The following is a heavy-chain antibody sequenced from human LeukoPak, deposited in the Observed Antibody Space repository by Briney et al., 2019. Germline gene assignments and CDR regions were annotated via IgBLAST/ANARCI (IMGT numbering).Heavy chain of an antibody. CDR2: ISYDGSNK. Sequence: PGGSLRLSCAASGFTFSSYAMHWVRQAPGKGLEWVAVISYDGSNKYYADSVKGRFTISRDNSKNTLYLQMNSLRAEDTAVYYCAKDVLDAFDIWGQGTMDTVSS. V-gene: IGHV3-30-3*01. CDR1: GFTFSSYA. CDR3: AKDVLDAFDI. J-gene: IGHJ3*02.